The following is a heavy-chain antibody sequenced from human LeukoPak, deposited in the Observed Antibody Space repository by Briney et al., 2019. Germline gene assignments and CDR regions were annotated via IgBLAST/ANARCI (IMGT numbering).Heavy chain of an antibody. CDR3: ARVAAAAGSTSFDY. Sequence: SETLSLTCTVSGGSISIYYWSWIRQPPGKGLEWIGYIYYSGSTNYNPSLKSRVTISVDTCKTQFSLKLRSVTAADTAVYYCARVAAAAGSTSFDYWGQGTLVTVSS. J-gene: IGHJ4*02. V-gene: IGHV4-59*01. CDR2: IYYSGST. D-gene: IGHD6-13*01. CDR1: GGSISIYY.